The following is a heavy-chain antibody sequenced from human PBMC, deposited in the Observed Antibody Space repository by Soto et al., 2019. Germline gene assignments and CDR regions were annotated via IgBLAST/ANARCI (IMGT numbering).Heavy chain of an antibody. CDR1: GGSISSYY. CDR2: IYTSGST. J-gene: IGHJ6*02. CDR3: ARDGGSSWYGYYYYGMGV. D-gene: IGHD6-13*01. Sequence: SETLSLTCTVSGGSISSYYWSWIRQPAGKGLEWIGRIYTSGSTNYNPSLKSRVTMSVDTSKNQFSLTLSSVTAADTAVYYCARDGGSSWYGYYYYGMGVWGQGTTVTVSS. V-gene: IGHV4-4*07.